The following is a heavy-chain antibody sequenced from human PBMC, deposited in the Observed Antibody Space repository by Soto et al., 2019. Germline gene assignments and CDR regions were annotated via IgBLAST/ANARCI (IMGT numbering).Heavy chain of an antibody. V-gene: IGHV1-8*01. CDR1: GYTFTSYD. D-gene: IGHD2-8*01. Sequence: ASVKVSCKASGYTFTSYDINGVGQATGQGLAGMGWMNPNRGNTGYAQKFQGRVTMTRNTSISTAYMELSSLRSEDTAVYYCARGGIVLMVYAIRRQSVNAFDIWGQGTMVTVSS. CDR2: MNPNRGNT. CDR3: ARGGIVLMVYAIRRQSVNAFDI. J-gene: IGHJ3*02.